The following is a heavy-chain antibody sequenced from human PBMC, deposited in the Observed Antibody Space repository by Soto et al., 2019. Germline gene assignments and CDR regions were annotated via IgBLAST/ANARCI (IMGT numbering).Heavy chain of an antibody. Sequence: SETLSLTCSVSGDSVGSGDYYWSWIRQPPGKGLEWIGHVYFSGSTNYIPSLKSRLTMSVDTAKNQFSLKLNSVTAADTAVYYCARIPVDTYMIHWSDSWGQRTQATFSS. V-gene: IGHV4-61*08. CDR1: GDSVGSGDYY. D-gene: IGHD3-16*01. CDR2: VYFSGST. J-gene: IGHJ5*01. CDR3: ARIPVDTYMIHWSDS.